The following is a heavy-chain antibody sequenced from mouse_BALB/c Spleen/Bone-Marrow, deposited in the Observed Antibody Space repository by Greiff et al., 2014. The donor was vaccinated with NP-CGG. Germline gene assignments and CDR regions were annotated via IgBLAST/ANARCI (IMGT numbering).Heavy chain of an antibody. CDR1: GFNIKDTY. CDR2: IDPANGNT. CDR3: AIYYGNYYAMDY. Sequence: EVQLQQSGAELVKPGASVKLSCTASGFNIKDTYMHWVKQRPEQGLEWIGRIDPANGNTKYDPTFQGKATITADTSSNTAYLQLSSLTSEDTAVYYCAIYYGNYYAMDYWGQGTSVTVSS. D-gene: IGHD2-1*01. V-gene: IGHV14-3*02. J-gene: IGHJ4*01.